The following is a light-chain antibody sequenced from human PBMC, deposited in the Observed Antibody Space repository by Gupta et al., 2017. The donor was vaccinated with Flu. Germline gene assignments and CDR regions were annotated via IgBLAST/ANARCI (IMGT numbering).Light chain of an antibody. CDR2: STN. V-gene: IGLV8-61*01. Sequence: QTVVTQEPSVSVSPGGTVTLTCGLVSGSVSSANYRSWYQQIPGQPPRTLIYSTNIRASGVPDRFSGSTLGNKLALTITGAQAEDEADYYCLLHLGGGISLFGGGTKLTVL. CDR3: LLHLGGGISL. J-gene: IGLJ2*01. CDR1: SGSVSSANY.